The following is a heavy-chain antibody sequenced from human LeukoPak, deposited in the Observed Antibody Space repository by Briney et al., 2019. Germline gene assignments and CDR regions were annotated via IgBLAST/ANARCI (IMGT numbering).Heavy chain of an antibody. D-gene: IGHD4/OR15-4a*01. CDR3: SRNKGANDYMDV. Sequence: PGGSLRLSCAASGFTFSSYSMNWVRQAPGKGLEWVSSISSSSSYIYYADSVKGRFTISRDNAKNSLYLQMDSLRLEDTAVYYCSRNKGANDYMDVWGIGTTVTVS. V-gene: IGHV3-21*01. J-gene: IGHJ6*03. CDR2: ISSSSSYI. CDR1: GFTFSSYS.